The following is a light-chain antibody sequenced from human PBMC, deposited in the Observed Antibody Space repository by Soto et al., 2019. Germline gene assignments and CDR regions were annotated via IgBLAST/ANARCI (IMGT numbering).Light chain of an antibody. V-gene: IGKV1-5*03. Sequence: DIQVTQSPSTLSASVGDGVTITCRASQSITSGLAWYQQKPGKAPKLLIHKATNLQRGVPSRFSGSGSGTDFSLTISNLQPVDSATYYCQQYNDFQYTFGQGTKVEI. CDR1: QSITSG. CDR3: QQYNDFQYT. J-gene: IGKJ2*01. CDR2: KAT.